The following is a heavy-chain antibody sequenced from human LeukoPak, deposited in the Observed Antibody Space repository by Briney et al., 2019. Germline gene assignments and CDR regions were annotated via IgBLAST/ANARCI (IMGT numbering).Heavy chain of an antibody. D-gene: IGHD2/OR15-2a*01. V-gene: IGHV3-21*01. CDR1: GFIFSAYN. CDR2: ISGSSFNYI. Sequence: PGGSLRLSCAASGFIFSAYNMVWVRQAPGQGLEWVARISGSSFNYINYADSVKGRFTVSRDKARNSLYLQMNSLRVEDAGVYYCARGDDYLPFDHWGQGNLVTVSS. J-gene: IGHJ5*02. CDR3: ARGDDYLPFDH.